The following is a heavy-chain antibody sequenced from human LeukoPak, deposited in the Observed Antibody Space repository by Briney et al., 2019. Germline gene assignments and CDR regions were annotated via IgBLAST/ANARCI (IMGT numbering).Heavy chain of an antibody. CDR2: IYSGGST. CDR1: GFTVSSNY. J-gene: IGHJ6*02. D-gene: IGHD3-16*01. V-gene: IGHV3-53*01. CDR3: ARDNRYYDYVWGSYDYGMDV. Sequence: GGSLRLSCAASGFTVSSNYMSWVRRAPGKGLEWVSVIYSGGSTYYADSVKGRFTISRDNSKNTLYLQMNSLRAEDTAVYYCARDNRYYDYVWGSYDYGMDVWGQGTTVTVSS.